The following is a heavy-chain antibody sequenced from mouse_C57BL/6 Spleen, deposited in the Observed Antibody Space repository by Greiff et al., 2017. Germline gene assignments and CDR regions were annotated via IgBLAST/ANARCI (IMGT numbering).Heavy chain of an antibody. D-gene: IGHD2-4*01. V-gene: IGHV1-22*01. Sequence: EVQGVESGPELVKPGASVKMSCKASGYTFTDYNMHWVKQSHGKSLEWIGYINPNNGGTSYNQKFKGKATLTVNKSSSTAYMELRSLTSEDSAVYYCARTIYYDYDWYFDVWGTGTTVTVSS. CDR1: GYTFTDYN. CDR3: ARTIYYDYDWYFDV. J-gene: IGHJ1*03. CDR2: INPNNGGT.